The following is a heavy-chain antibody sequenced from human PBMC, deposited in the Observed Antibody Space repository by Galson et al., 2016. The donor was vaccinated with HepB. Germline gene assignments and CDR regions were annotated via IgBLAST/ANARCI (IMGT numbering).Heavy chain of an antibody. J-gene: IGHJ4*02. CDR2: IYYSGST. CDR1: SGSISSGGYY. D-gene: IGHD1-26*01. Sequence: TLSLTCTVSSGSISSGGYYWGWIRQHPGKGLEWLGYIYYSGSTYYNPSLKSRLSISVDTSNNQFSLKLNSVTAADTAVYYCARGGSTGSYYPYFDYWGQGTLVPVSS. CDR3: ARGGSTGSYYPYFDY. V-gene: IGHV4-31*03.